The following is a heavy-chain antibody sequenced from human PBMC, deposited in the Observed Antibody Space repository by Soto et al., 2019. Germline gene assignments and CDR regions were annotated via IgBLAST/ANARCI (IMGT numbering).Heavy chain of an antibody. J-gene: IGHJ4*02. CDR2: VSGSGVST. CDR1: GFPFRSHA. Sequence: GGSLRLSCAASGFPFRSHAMNWVRQAPGKGLEWVSTVSGSGVSTYYADSVKGRFTISRDNSKNTLYLQMNSLRAEDTAVYYCAKDLQGYKQPVDYWGQGTLVTVSS. CDR3: AKDLQGYKQPVDY. V-gene: IGHV3-23*01. D-gene: IGHD3-10*01.